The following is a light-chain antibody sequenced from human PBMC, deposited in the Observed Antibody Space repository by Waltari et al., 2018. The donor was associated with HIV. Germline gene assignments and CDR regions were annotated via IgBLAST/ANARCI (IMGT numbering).Light chain of an antibody. CDR1: QSISSW. CDR3: QEYNSYTWT. Sequence: DIQMTQSPSTLSASVGDRVTITCRASQSISSWLAWYQQKPGKAPKVLIYKASRLESGVPSRFSGSGSGTEFTLTISSLQPDDFATYYCQEYNSYTWTFG. CDR2: KAS. J-gene: IGKJ1*01. V-gene: IGKV1-5*03.